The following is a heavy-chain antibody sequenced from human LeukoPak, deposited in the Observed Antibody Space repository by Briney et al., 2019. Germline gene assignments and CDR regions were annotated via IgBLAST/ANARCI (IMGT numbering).Heavy chain of an antibody. CDR3: ARYCSRTSCYKPP. V-gene: IGHV3-15*01. Sequence: GGSLRLSCAASGFIFSNAWMSWVRQAPGKGPEWVGRIKSKTDGGTTDYAAPVKGRFTISRDDSKNTLYLHLNSLKTEDTAVYYCARYCSRTSCYKPPWGQGTLVTVSS. CDR1: GFIFSNAW. CDR2: IKSKTDGGTT. J-gene: IGHJ5*02. D-gene: IGHD2-2*02.